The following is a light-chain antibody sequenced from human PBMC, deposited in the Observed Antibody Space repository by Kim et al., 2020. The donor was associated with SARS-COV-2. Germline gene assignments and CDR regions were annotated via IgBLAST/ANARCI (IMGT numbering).Light chain of an antibody. Sequence: PACVSSTSSRSLVHSDGKTCLYWYLQKPVQPPQLLIYEVSKRFSGVPDRFSGSGSGTDFTLKISRVEAEDVGVYYCMQSIRLPLTFGGGTKVDIK. CDR3: MQSIRLPLT. J-gene: IGKJ4*01. V-gene: IGKV2D-29*01. CDR2: EVS. CDR1: RSLVHSDGKTC.